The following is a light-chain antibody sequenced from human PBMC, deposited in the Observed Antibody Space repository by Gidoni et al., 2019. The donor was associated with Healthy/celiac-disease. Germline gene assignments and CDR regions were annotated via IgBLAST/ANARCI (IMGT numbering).Light chain of an antibody. Sequence: EIVLTQSPGTLSLSPGVRATLSCRASQSVSSSYLAWYQQKPGQAPRLLIYGASSRATGIPDRFSGSGSGTDFTLTISGLEPEDFAVYYCQQYGSSPAFGQGTKVEIK. CDR3: QQYGSSPA. CDR2: GAS. V-gene: IGKV3-20*01. CDR1: QSVSSSY. J-gene: IGKJ1*01.